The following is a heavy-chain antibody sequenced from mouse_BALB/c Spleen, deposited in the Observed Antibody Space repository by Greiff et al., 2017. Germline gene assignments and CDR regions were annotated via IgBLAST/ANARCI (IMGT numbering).Heavy chain of an antibody. CDR3: ARNYYDYDFAY. Sequence: EVQVVESGGGLVKPGGSLKLSCAASGFTFSSYTMSWVRQTPEKRLEWVATISSGGGNTYYPDSVKGRFTISRDNAKNNLYLQMSSLRSEDTALYYCARNYYDYDFAYWGQGTLVTVSA. CDR1: GFTFSSYT. V-gene: IGHV5-9*03. CDR2: ISSGGGNT. J-gene: IGHJ3*01. D-gene: IGHD2-4*01.